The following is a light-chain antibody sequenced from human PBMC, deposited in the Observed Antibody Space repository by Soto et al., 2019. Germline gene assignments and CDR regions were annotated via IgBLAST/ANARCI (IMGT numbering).Light chain of an antibody. J-gene: IGKJ3*01. CDR2: AAS. V-gene: IGKV1-39*01. Sequence: DIQMTQSPSSLSASVGDRITITCRASQSISRYLNWYQQKPGKPPNLLIYAASNLQSGVPSRFSGSGSGTDCTLTISSLQPEDFATYHGQHSYTSPFTFGPGTKVDIK. CDR1: QSISRY. CDR3: QHSYTSPFT.